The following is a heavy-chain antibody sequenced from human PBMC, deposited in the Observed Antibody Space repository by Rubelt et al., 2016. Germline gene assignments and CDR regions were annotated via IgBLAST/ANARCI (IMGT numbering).Heavy chain of an antibody. CDR2: INHSGST. CDR3: ARGLRKLGKTRPYTPWFDP. V-gene: IGHV4-34*01. CDR1: GGSFSGYY. Sequence: QVQLQQWGAGLLKPSETLSLTCAVYGGSFSGYYWSWIRQPPGKGLEWIGEINHSGSTNYNPSLKSRVTISVDTSQYQFALKLSSVNAADTAVYYCARGLRKLGKTRPYTPWFDPWGQGTLVTVPS. D-gene: IGHD1-1*01. J-gene: IGHJ5*02.